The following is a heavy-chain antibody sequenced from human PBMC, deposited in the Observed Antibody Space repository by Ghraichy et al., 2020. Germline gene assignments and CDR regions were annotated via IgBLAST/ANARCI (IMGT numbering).Heavy chain of an antibody. D-gene: IGHD6-19*01. V-gene: IGHV3-7*01. J-gene: IGHJ2*01. CDR2: IKPDGSDE. CDR3: ARAAGWSKSYWYFDL. Sequence: GESLNISCAASGFTFSSFWMNWVRQAPGKGLQWVAKIKPDGSDEYYVDSVKGRFTISRDNAKNLLYLQMSRLRADDTAVYYCARAAGWSKSYWYFDLWGRGTLVTVSS. CDR1: GFTFSSFW.